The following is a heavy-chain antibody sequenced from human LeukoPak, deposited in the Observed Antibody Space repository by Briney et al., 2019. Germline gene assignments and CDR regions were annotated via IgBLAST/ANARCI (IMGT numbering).Heavy chain of an antibody. V-gene: IGHV3-30*03. CDR2: ISYDGSNK. Sequence: PGGSLRLSCAASGFTFSSYGMHWVRQAPGKGLEWVAVISYDGSNKYYADSVKGRFTISRENAKNSLHLQMSSLRAGDTAVYYCARVSLRGVTGEYHALDVWGQGTTVTVSS. CDR1: GFTFSSYG. D-gene: IGHD2-21*02. CDR3: ARVSLRGVTGEYHALDV. J-gene: IGHJ6*02.